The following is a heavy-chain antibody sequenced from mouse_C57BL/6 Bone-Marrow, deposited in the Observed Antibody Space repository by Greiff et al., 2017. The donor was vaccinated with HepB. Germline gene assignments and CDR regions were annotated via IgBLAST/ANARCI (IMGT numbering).Heavy chain of an antibody. CDR1: GFNIKDDY. V-gene: IGHV14-4*01. CDR2: IDPENGDT. D-gene: IGHD5-5*01. CDR3: STSPNYLLYAIDH. J-gene: IGHJ4*01. Sequence: VQLQQSGAELVRPGASVKLSCTASGFNIKDDYMHWVKQRPEQGLEWIGWIDPENGDTEYASKFQGKATITADTSSNTAYLQLSSLTSEDTAVYYCSTSPNYLLYAIDHWRQGT.